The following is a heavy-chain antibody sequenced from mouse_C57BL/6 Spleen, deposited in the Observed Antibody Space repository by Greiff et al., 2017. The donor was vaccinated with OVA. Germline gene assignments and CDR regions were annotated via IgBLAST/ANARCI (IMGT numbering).Heavy chain of an antibody. CDR3: ARGDGNFFFDY. J-gene: IGHJ2*01. CDR1: GFTFSDYY. Sequence: EVKLMESEGGLVQPGSSMKLSCTASGFTFSDYYMAWVRQVPEKGLEWVANINYDGSSTYYLDSLKSRFIISRDNAKNILYLQMSSLKSEDTATYYCARGDGNFFFDYWGQGTTLTVSS. CDR2: INYDGSST. D-gene: IGHD2-1*01. V-gene: IGHV5-16*01.